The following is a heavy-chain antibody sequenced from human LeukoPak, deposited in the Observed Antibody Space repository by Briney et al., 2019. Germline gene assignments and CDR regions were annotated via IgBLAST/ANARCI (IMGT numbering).Heavy chain of an antibody. J-gene: IGHJ4*02. D-gene: IGHD2-2*01. CDR2: IYYSGST. CDR1: GGSISSSSYY. V-gene: IGHV4-39*07. CDR3: ARVAGVSYGYCGSSSCYSFDY. Sequence: SETLSLTCTVSGGSISSSSYYWGWIRQPPGKGLEWIGSIYYSGSTYYNPSLKSRVTISVDTSKNQFSLKLSSVTAADTAAYYCARVAGVSYGYCGSSSCYSFDYWGQGTLVTVSS.